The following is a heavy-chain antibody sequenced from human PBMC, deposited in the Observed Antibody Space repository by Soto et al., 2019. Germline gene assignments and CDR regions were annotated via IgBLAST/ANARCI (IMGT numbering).Heavy chain of an antibody. CDR1: GGSISSGDYY. D-gene: IGHD3-10*01. CDR2: IYYSGST. Sequence: PSETLSLTCTVSGGSISSGDYYWSWIRQPPGKGLEWIGYIYYSGSTYYNPSLKSRVTISVDTSKNQFSLKLSSVTAADTAVYYCARDVPNMVRGVIVYNSDYWGQGTLVTVSS. J-gene: IGHJ4*02. V-gene: IGHV4-30-4*01. CDR3: ARDVPNMVRGVIVYNSDY.